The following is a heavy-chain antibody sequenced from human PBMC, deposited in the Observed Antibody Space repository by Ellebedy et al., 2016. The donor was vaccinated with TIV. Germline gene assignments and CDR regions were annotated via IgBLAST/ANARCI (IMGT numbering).Heavy chain of an antibody. J-gene: IGHJ4*02. Sequence: MPGGSLRLSCTVSGDSIRSYYWSWIRQPPGKGLEWIGDIYYSGSTNYNPSLKSRVTISIDTSKNQFSLKLSSVTAADTAVYYCARREGYYGSGSYYANWGQGTLVTVSS. CDR3: ARREGYYGSGSYYAN. V-gene: IGHV4-59*01. D-gene: IGHD3-10*01. CDR2: IYYSGST. CDR1: GDSIRSYY.